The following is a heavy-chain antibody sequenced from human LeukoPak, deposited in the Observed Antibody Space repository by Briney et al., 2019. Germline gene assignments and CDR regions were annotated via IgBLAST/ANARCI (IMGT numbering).Heavy chain of an antibody. D-gene: IGHD3-10*01. V-gene: IGHV1-2*02. CDR2: INPNSGGT. Sequence: GASVKVSCKASGYTFTGYYMHWVRQAPGQGLEWMGWINPNSGGTNYAQKFQGRVTMTRDTSISTAYMELSRLRSDGTAVYYCARDRRITMVRGVIIRNWFDPWGQGTLVTVSS. J-gene: IGHJ5*02. CDR1: GYTFTGYY. CDR3: ARDRRITMVRGVIIRNWFDP.